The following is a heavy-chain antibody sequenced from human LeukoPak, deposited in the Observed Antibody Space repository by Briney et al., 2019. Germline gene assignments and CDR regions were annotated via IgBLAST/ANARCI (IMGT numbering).Heavy chain of an antibody. CDR3: ARNTESGSHNFDY. J-gene: IGHJ4*02. V-gene: IGHV4-34*01. D-gene: IGHD1-26*01. Sequence: SETLSLTCAVYGGPFSGYYWSWIRQPPGKGLEWIGEINHSGSTNYNPSLKSRVTISVDTSKNQFSLKLSSVTAADTAVYYCARNTESGSHNFDYWGQGTLVTVSS. CDR1: GGPFSGYY. CDR2: INHSGST.